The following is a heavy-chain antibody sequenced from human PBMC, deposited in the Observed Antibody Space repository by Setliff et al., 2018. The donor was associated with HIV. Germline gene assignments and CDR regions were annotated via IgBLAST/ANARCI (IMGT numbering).Heavy chain of an antibody. V-gene: IGHV4-59*11. Sequence: PSETLSLTCTVSGGSISSHYWSWIRQPPGKGLEWIGYIYYTGSTYYNPSLESRVTMSVDTSKNQFSLKLKFVTAADTAIYYCTRGRTDTAMAYDYWGQGTPVTVSS. J-gene: IGHJ4*02. CDR3: TRGRTDTAMAYDY. CDR1: GGSISSHY. D-gene: IGHD5-18*01. CDR2: IYYTGST.